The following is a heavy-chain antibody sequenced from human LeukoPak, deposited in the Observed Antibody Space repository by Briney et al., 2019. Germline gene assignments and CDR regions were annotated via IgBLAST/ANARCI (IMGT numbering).Heavy chain of an antibody. CDR2: IIPIFGTA. CDR1: GITFSYCT. CDR3: AREPVPRSSGLQY. D-gene: IGHD3-22*01. Sequence: ASVKASCKASGITFSYCTISWVRQAPGQGLEWMGRIIPIFGTADYAQKFQGRVTMTTDESTSTAYMELSSLRSEDTAVYYCAREPVPRSSGLQYWGQGTLVTVSS. V-gene: IGHV1-69*05. J-gene: IGHJ4*02.